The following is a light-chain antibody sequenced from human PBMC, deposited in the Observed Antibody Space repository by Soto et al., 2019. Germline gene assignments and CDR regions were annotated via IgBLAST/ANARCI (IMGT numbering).Light chain of an antibody. CDR3: QQYNNWLRT. CDR1: QSVSSY. Sequence: EIVLTQSPATLSLSPGERATLSCRASQSVSSYLAWYQQRPGQAPRLLIYGASSRATGIPDRFSASGSGTDFTLTISRLESEDFAVYYCQQYNNWLRTFGQGTKVDIK. J-gene: IGKJ1*01. V-gene: IGKV3-11*01. CDR2: GAS.